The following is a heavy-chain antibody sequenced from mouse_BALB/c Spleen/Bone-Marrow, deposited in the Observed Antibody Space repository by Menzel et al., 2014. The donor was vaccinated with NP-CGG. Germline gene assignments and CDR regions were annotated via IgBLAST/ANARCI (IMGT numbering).Heavy chain of an antibody. Sequence: VKLMESGAELAKPGASVKMSCKASGYTFTSYWMHWVKRRPGQGLEWIGYINPSTTYSAYSQKFKDKATLTADKSSSTAYMQLSSLTSEDSAVYYCALYYRYDYFDYWGQGTTLTVSS. CDR2: INPSTTYS. D-gene: IGHD2-14*01. V-gene: IGHV1-7*01. J-gene: IGHJ2*01. CDR1: GYTFTSYW. CDR3: ALYYRYDYFDY.